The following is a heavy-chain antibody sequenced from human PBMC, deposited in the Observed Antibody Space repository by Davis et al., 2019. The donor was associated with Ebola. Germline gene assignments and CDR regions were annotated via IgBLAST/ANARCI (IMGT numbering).Heavy chain of an antibody. CDR1: GFTVTTSA. D-gene: IGHD6-19*01. CDR3: AKGGSGWPSDYSYGLGV. Sequence: PGGSLRLSCAASGFTVTTSAVSWVRQAPGKGLEWVSGISGDGRSTDYADSVKGRFTISRDISKNTVFLQMNSLGAEDTAVYYCAKGGSGWPSDYSYGLGVWGKGTTVTVSS. J-gene: IGHJ6*04. CDR2: ISGDGRST. V-gene: IGHV3-23*01.